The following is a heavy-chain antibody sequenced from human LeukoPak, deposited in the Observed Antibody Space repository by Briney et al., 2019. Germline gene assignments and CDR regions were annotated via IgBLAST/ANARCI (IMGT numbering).Heavy chain of an antibody. J-gene: IGHJ3*02. D-gene: IGHD5-12*01. CDR2: ISYDGSNK. CDR1: GFTFSSYA. CDR3: ARVRGYRGDAFDI. V-gene: IGHV3-30-3*01. Sequence: GSLRLSCAASGFTFSSYAMHWVRQAPGKGLEWVAVISYDGSNKYYADSVKGRFTISRDNSKNTLYLQMNSLRAEDTAVYYCARVRGYRGDAFDIWGQGTMVTVSS.